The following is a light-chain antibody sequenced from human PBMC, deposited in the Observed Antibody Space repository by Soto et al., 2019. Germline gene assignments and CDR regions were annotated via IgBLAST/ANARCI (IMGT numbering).Light chain of an antibody. J-gene: IGKJ4*01. CDR1: QDIAIY. CDR3: QQRRWYPST. Sequence: IQLTQSPSSLSASVGDRVTITCRASQDIAIYLAWYQQKPGEAPKLLIYAASTLYGGVPSRFSGSGSGTDFALTITSLQAEDFATYYCQQRRWYPSTFGGGTKVDIK. CDR2: AAS. V-gene: IGKV1-9*01.